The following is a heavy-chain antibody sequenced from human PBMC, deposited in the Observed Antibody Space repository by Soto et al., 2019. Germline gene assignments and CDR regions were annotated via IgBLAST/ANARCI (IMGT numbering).Heavy chain of an antibody. V-gene: IGHV3-23*01. CDR3: AKDSEVLRYFDWLSTPDAFDI. D-gene: IGHD3-9*01. J-gene: IGHJ3*02. CDR1: GFTFSSYA. Sequence: GGSLRLSCAASGFTFSSYAMSWVRQAPGKGLEWVSAISGSGGSTYYADSVKGRFTISRDNSKNTLYLQMNSLRAEDTAVYYCAKDSEVLRYFDWLSTPDAFDIWGQGTMVTVSS. CDR2: ISGSGGST.